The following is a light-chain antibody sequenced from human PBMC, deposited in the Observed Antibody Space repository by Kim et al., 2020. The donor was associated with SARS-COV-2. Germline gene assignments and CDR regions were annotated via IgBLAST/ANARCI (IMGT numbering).Light chain of an antibody. J-gene: IGLJ3*02. CDR2: DVT. Sequence: QSVLTQPRSVSGSPGQSVTISCTGTNSDVGSYNFVSWYQQHPGRAPKLLIFDVTKRPSGVPDRFSGSKSAKAASLTISGLQAEDEADYYCCSYAGYFSLVFGGGTQLTVL. CDR1: NSDVGSYNF. CDR3: CSYAGYFSLV. V-gene: IGLV2-11*01.